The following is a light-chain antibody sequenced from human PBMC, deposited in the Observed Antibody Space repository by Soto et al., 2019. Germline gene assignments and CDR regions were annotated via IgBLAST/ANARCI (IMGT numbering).Light chain of an antibody. CDR3: HQYDDWPPA. CDR2: GPS. J-gene: IGKJ1*01. Sequence: IVVTQHLDNMSVSPGARATLSCRASQSVSTNVAWYQQKPGKAPRLLIYGPSTRASGVPARFSGSGSGRQFTLTISSLQSEDSAVYFCHQYDDWPPAFGQGTKVDI. V-gene: IGKV3-15*01. CDR1: QSVSTN.